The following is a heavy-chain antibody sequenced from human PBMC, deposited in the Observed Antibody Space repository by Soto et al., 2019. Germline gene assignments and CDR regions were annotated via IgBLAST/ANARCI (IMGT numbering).Heavy chain of an antibody. CDR1: GGSISSGDYY. D-gene: IGHD2-2*01. Sequence: SETLSLTCTVSGGSISSGDYYWSWIRQPPGKGLEWIGYIYYSGSTYYNPSLKSRVTIPVDTSKNQFSLKLSSVTAADTAVYYCSVVVVPAAPGYYYGMDVWGQGTTVTVSS. CDR3: SVVVVPAAPGYYYGMDV. J-gene: IGHJ6*02. V-gene: IGHV4-30-4*01. CDR2: IYYSGST.